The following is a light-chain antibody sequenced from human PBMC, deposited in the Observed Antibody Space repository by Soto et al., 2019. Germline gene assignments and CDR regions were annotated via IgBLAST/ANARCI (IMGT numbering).Light chain of an antibody. CDR1: SSDIGSHNY. CDR3: SSYTVTSVTLYV. CDR2: EVS. V-gene: IGLV2-14*01. J-gene: IGLJ1*01. Sequence: SALTQPASVAGSPGPSIPISCTGTSSDIGSHNYVSWYQQHPGKAPKVMIYEVSNRPSGVSNRFSGSKSGNTASLTISGLQAEDEADYYCSSYTVTSVTLYVFGTGTKVTVL.